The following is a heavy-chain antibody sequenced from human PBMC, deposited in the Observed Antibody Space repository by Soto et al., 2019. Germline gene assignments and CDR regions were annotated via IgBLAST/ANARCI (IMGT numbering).Heavy chain of an antibody. V-gene: IGHV4-39*01. CDR2: IYVTGTT. D-gene: IGHD6-25*01. J-gene: IGHJ5*01. CDR3: AGQTFTIAAASYVRSNWFDS. Sequence: SSETLSLTCSASAGSINRSSNFWGWVRQPPGKGLEWIGTIYVTGTTYYTPSPKCPLTMSIDTSKTAFSRRLNSVNAEDTAVYYCAGQTFTIAAASYVRSNWFDSWGPGTLVTVSS. CDR1: AGSINRSSNF.